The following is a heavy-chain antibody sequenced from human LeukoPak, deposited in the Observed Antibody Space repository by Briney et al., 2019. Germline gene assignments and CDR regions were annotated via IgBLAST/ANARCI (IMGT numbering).Heavy chain of an antibody. J-gene: IGHJ4*02. D-gene: IGHD6-13*01. CDR2: INHSGST. V-gene: IGHV4-34*01. Sequence: PSETLSLTCAVYGGSFSGYYWGWIRQPPGKGLEWIGEINHSGSTNYNPSLKSRVTISVDTSKNQFSLKLSSVTAADTAVYYCARTIAAAGTYYFDYWGQGTLVTVSS. CDR3: ARTIAAAGTYYFDY. CDR1: GGSFSGYY.